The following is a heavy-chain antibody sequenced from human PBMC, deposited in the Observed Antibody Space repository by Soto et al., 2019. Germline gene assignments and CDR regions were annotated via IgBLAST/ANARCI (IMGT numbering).Heavy chain of an antibody. J-gene: IGHJ6*01. CDR3: ARDRSLIFAVPPYGTDV. CDR1: GFTFSSHE. D-gene: IGHD3-3*01. CDR2: ISRNGGTT. V-gene: IGHV3-48*03. Sequence: PGGSLRLSCVASGFTFSSHEMNWVRQAPGKGPEWVSKISRNGGTTSYADSVKGRFTISRDNARDSLYLHMNSLRAEDTAVYYCARDRSLIFAVPPYGTDVWGQGTTVTVS.